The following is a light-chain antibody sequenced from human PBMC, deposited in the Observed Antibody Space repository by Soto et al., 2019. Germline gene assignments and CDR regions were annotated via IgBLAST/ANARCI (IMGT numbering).Light chain of an antibody. CDR2: GAS. CDR3: QQYGSSPQT. CDR1: QTVSSRS. Sequence: EIVLTQSPGTLSLSPGERATLSCRASQTVSSRSLAWYQQKPGQAPRPLIYGASSRATGIPDRFSGSGSGTDFTLTISRLEPEDFAVYYCQQYGSSPQTFGQGTKVDIK. J-gene: IGKJ1*01. V-gene: IGKV3-20*01.